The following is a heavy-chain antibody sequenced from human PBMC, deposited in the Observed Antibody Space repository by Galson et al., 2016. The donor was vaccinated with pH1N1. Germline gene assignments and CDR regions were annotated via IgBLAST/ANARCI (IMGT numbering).Heavy chain of an antibody. D-gene: IGHD4-17*01. V-gene: IGHV3-30*02. CDR1: GFTLRSYV. CDR2: IWQDGNMI. CDR3: AKDCGTGGDRDT. J-gene: IGHJ5*02. Sequence: SLRLSCATSGFTLRSYVMHWVRQAPGKGLEWVASIWQDGNMISYADSVRGRFTISRDDSKDTVYLQMDRLRREDTAFYYCAKDCGTGGDRDTWGQGTLVTVSS.